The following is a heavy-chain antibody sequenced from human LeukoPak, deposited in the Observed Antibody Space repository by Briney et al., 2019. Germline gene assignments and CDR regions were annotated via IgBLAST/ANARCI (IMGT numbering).Heavy chain of an antibody. Sequence: ASVKVSCKPSGYTFTTYYIHWVRQAPGQGLEWMGWINPNSGGTNYAQKFQGRVTMTRDTSISTAYMELSRLRSDDTAVYYCARDRLAAAGRGQYEIFDLWGRGTLVTVSS. D-gene: IGHD6-13*01. CDR1: GYTFTTYY. CDR3: ARDRLAAAGRGQYEIFDL. V-gene: IGHV1-2*02. J-gene: IGHJ2*01. CDR2: INPNSGGT.